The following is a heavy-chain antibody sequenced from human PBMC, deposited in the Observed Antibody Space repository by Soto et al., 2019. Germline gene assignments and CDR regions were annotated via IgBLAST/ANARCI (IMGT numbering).Heavy chain of an antibody. CDR1: GGSISSCGYS. CDR2: IYHSGST. CDR3: ARGPPLGY. Sequence: TLSLSCAVSGGSISSCGYSWSWIRQPPGKGLECIGYIYHSGSTYYNPSLKSRVTISVDRSKNQFSLKLSSVTAADTAVYYCARGPPLGYWGQGTLVTVSS. V-gene: IGHV4-30-2*01. J-gene: IGHJ4*02.